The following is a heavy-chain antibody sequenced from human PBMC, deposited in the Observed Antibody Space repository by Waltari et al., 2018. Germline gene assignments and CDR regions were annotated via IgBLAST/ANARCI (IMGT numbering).Heavy chain of an antibody. CDR2: TNHRGST. CDR3: ARGTVADYVLAAYYYGLDV. V-gene: IGHV4-34*01. J-gene: IGHJ6*02. D-gene: IGHD4-17*01. CDR1: GGSFNGHY. Sequence: QMQLQQRGAGLLKPSETLSLTCAVYGGSFNGHYWRWNRRPPGKGVEWIGETNHRGSTNYNLSLKSQVTISFDTSKNQFSLKLNSVTAADTAIYYCARGTVADYVLAAYYYGLDVWGQGTTVTVSS.